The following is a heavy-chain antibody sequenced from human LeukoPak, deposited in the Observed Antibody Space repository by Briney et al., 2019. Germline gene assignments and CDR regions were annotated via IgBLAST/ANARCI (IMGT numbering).Heavy chain of an antibody. CDR2: IYHDGRI. J-gene: IGHJ4*02. CDR1: GYSITNGYY. D-gene: IGHD1-20*01. V-gene: IGHV4-38-2*02. Sequence: SETLSLTCTVSGYSITNGYYWGWIRQPPGKGLEWIGSIYHDGRIDYNPSLKSRVTISRDTSNDQFSLKLSSVTAADTAMYYCARDTSPGISGTNWGQGTLVTVSS. CDR3: ARDTSPGISGTN.